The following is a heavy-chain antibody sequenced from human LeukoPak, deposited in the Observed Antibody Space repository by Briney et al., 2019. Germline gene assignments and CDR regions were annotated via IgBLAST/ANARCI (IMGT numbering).Heavy chain of an antibody. J-gene: IGHJ4*02. V-gene: IGHV3-7*04. CDR1: GFTFSSYW. CDR3: ARVKGGSGSYSHYFDY. CDR2: IKQDGSEK. D-gene: IGHD3-10*01. Sequence: GSLRLSCAASGFTFSSYWMSWVRQAPGKGLEWVANIKQDGSEKYYVDSVKGRFTISRDNAKNSLYLQMNSLRAEDTAVYYCARVKGGSGSYSHYFDYWGQGTLVTVSS.